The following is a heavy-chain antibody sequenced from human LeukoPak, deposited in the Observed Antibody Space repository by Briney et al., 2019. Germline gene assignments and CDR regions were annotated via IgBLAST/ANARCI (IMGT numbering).Heavy chain of an antibody. V-gene: IGHV3-21*01. Sequence: GGSLRLSCAASGFTFSSYSMNWVRQAPGKGLEWVSSISSSGVYIYYADSVKGRFTISRDNAKNSLYLQMNSLRADDTAVYYCARDRRLQLWSPAGFDYWGQGTLVTASS. J-gene: IGHJ4*02. CDR2: ISSSGVYI. CDR3: ARDRRLQLWSPAGFDY. CDR1: GFTFSSYS. D-gene: IGHD5-18*01.